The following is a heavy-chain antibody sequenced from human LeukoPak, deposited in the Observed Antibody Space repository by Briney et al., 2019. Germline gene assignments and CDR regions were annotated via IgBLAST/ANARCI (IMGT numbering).Heavy chain of an antibody. Sequence: PGGSLRLSCAASGFTFSNYGMSWVRQAPGKGLEWVSYISSSGSTIYYADSVKGRFTISRDNAKNSLYLQMNSLRAEDTAVYYCARDYNALRPNYYYYMDVWGKGTTVTISS. CDR1: GFTFSNYG. CDR3: ARDYNALRPNYYYYMDV. D-gene: IGHD3-10*01. CDR2: ISSSGSTI. V-gene: IGHV3-48*04. J-gene: IGHJ6*03.